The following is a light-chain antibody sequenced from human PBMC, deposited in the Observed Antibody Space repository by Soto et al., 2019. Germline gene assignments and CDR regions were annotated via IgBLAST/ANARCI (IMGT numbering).Light chain of an antibody. V-gene: IGLV1-40*01. Sequence: QSVLTQPPSVSGAPGQRVTISCTGSSSNIGAGYDVHWYQQLPGTAPKLLISGNSNRPSGVPYRFSGSKSGTSASLAITGLQAEDEADYSCQSYDSRLSGSVFGGGTKLTVL. J-gene: IGLJ2*01. CDR1: SSNIGAGYD. CDR2: GNS. CDR3: QSYDSRLSGSV.